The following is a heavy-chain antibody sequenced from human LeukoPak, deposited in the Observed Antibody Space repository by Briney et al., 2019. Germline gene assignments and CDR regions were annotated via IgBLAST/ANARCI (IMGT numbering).Heavy chain of an antibody. Sequence: SETLSLTRAVYGGSFSGYYWSWIRQPPGKGLEWIGEINHSGSTNYNPSLKSRVTISVDTSKNQFSLKLSSVTAADTAVYYCASGRQGGLYYYYYGMDVWGQGTTVTVSS. V-gene: IGHV4-34*01. CDR2: INHSGST. CDR3: ASGRQGGLYYYYYGMDV. D-gene: IGHD2-15*01. CDR1: GGSFSGYY. J-gene: IGHJ6*02.